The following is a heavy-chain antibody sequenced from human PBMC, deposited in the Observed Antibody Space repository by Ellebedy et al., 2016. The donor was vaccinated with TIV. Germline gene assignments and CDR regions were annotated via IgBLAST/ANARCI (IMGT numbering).Heavy chain of an antibody. CDR3: AKCVIYSTGWCNYLEN. Sequence: ETLSLTXTVSGGSLNLYYWSWIRQAPGKGLEWVSAISGSGSTTYYADSVEGRFTISRDNSKNTLYLQMNSLRGEDTAIYYCAKCVIYSTGWCNYLENWGQGTLVSVTS. V-gene: IGHV3-23*01. D-gene: IGHD6-19*01. CDR1: GGSLNLYY. J-gene: IGHJ4*02. CDR2: ISGSGSTT.